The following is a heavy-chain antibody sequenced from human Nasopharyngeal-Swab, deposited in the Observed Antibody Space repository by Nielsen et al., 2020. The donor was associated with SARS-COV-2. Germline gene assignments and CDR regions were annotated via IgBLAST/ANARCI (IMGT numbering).Heavy chain of an antibody. D-gene: IGHD3-10*01. V-gene: IGHV3-21*01. CDR1: GFTFSSHS. CDR3: ARVLLRALGKFGEGYAFDI. CDR2: ISSSSTYI. Sequence: GESLKISCAVSGFTFSSHSMNWVRQAPGKGLEWVSSISSSSTYIYYADSVKGRFTISSDNAKNSLYLQMNSLRVEDTAVYYCARVLLRALGKFGEGYAFDIWGQGTMVTVSS. J-gene: IGHJ3*02.